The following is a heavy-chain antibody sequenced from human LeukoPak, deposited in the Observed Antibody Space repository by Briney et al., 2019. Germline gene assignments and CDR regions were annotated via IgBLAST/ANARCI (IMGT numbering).Heavy chain of an antibody. CDR3: ARERDDDPFDI. CDR2: ISTGSGNT. J-gene: IGHJ3*02. D-gene: IGHD1-1*01. V-gene: IGHV1-3*04. CDR1: GDSSRTNA. Sequence: ASVKVSCKASGDSSRTNAIVWLRQAPGQRPEWMGWISTGSGNTKYSQTFQDRLTLTRDTAASTVYMDLSSLRPEDTAVYFCARERDDDPFDIWGQGTLVIVSS.